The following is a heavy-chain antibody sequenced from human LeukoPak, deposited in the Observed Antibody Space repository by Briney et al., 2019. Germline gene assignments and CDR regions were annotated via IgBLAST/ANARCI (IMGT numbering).Heavy chain of an antibody. V-gene: IGHV3-7*03. CDR1: GFTFSSYW. J-gene: IGHJ4*02. Sequence: GGPLRLSCAASGFTFSSYWMSWVRQAPGKGLEWVANIKQDGSEKYYVDSVKGRFTISRDNAKNSLYLQMNSLRAEDTAVYYCARVGVTTEVYFDYWGQGTLVTVSS. CDR2: IKQDGSEK. D-gene: IGHD4-11*01. CDR3: ARVGVTTEVYFDY.